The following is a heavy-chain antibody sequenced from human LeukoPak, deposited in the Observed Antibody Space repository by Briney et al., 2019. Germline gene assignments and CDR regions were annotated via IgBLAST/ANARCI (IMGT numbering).Heavy chain of an antibody. CDR1: GGSISSSSYY. V-gene: IGHV4-39*01. CDR3: ARQESYYDFWSGYPYYFDY. Sequence: SETLSLTCTVSGGSISSSSYYWGWIRQPPGKGLEWIGSIYYSGSTYYNPSLKSRVTISVDTSKNQFSLKLSSVTAADTAAYYCARQESYYDFWSGYPYYFDYWGQGTLVTVSS. CDR2: IYYSGST. J-gene: IGHJ4*02. D-gene: IGHD3-3*01.